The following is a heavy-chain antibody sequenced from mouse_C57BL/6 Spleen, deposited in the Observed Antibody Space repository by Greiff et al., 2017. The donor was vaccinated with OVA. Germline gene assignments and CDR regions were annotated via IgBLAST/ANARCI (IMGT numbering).Heavy chain of an antibody. Sequence: QVQLKQSGAELVRPGSSVKLSCKASGYTFTSYWMHWVKQRPIQGLEWIGNIDPSDSETHYNQKFKDKATLTVDKSSSTAYMQLSSLTSEDSAVYYCARPDGYYGYFDVWGTGTTVTVSS. V-gene: IGHV1-52*01. D-gene: IGHD2-3*01. CDR2: IDPSDSET. CDR1: GYTFTSYW. CDR3: ARPDGYYGYFDV. J-gene: IGHJ1*03.